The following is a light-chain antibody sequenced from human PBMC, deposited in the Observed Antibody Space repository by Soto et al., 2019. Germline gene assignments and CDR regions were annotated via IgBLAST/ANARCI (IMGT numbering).Light chain of an antibody. CDR3: QHYNSYSEA. CDR2: KAS. J-gene: IGKJ1*01. CDR1: QTISSW. Sequence: DIQMTQSPSTLSGSVGDRVTITCRASQTISSWLAWYQQKPGKAPKLLIYKASTLKSGVPSRFNGSASGTEFTLTISSLQPDDFATYYCQHYNSYSEAFGQGTKVDSK. V-gene: IGKV1-5*03.